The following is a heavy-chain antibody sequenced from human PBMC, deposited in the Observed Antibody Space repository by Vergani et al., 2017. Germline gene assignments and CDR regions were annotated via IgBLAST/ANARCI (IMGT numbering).Heavy chain of an antibody. Sequence: EVQLVESGGGLVKPGGSLRLSCAASGFTFSNAWMSWVRQAPGKGLEWVGRIKSKTDGGTTDYAAPVKGRFTISRDESKNTLYLQMNSLRAEDTAVYYCAKDRYYYGSGSDYYGMDVWGQGTTVTVSS. V-gene: IGHV3-15*01. J-gene: IGHJ6*02. CDR1: GFTFSNAW. CDR3: AKDRYYYGSGSDYYGMDV. CDR2: IKSKTDGGTT. D-gene: IGHD3-10*01.